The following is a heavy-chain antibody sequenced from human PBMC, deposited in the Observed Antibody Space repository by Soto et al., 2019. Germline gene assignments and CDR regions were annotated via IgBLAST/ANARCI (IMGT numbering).Heavy chain of an antibody. CDR2: ISAYNGNT. CDR3: ARTTRMAGVYYFDY. D-gene: IGHD1-1*01. Sequence: GASVKVSCKASGYTFTIYGISWVRQAPGQGLEWMGWISAYNGNTNYAQKLQGRVTMTTDTSTSTAYMELRSLRSDDTAVYYCARTTRMAGVYYFDYWGQGTLVTVSS. V-gene: IGHV1-18*01. CDR1: GYTFTIYG. J-gene: IGHJ4*02.